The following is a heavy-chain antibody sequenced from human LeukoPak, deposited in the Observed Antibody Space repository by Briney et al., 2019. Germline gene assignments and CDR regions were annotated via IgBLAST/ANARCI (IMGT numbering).Heavy chain of an antibody. CDR2: IYSGGST. V-gene: IGHV3-53*01. Sequence: GGSLRLSCASSRFTVSSNYMSWVRQAPGKGLEWVSVIYSGGSTYYADSVKGRFTISRDNSKNTLYLQMNSLRAEDTAVYYCARGSHSSSWNYWGQGTLVTVSS. D-gene: IGHD6-13*01. J-gene: IGHJ4*02. CDR3: ARGSHSSSWNY. CDR1: RFTVSSNY.